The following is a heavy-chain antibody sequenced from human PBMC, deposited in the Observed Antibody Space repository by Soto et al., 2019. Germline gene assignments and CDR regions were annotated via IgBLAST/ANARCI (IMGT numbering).Heavy chain of an antibody. V-gene: IGHV3-30-3*01. J-gene: IGHJ4*02. Sequence: QVQLVESGGGVVQPGRSLRLSCAASGFTFSDYTIHWVRQAPGKGLEWVALISYDATSKYYADSVKGRFTISRDNSKNTLYLQMNSLRAEHTAVYYCARAVTRDFDYWGQGTLVTVSS. CDR2: ISYDATSK. CDR3: ARAVTRDFDY. CDR1: GFTFSDYT. D-gene: IGHD4-17*01.